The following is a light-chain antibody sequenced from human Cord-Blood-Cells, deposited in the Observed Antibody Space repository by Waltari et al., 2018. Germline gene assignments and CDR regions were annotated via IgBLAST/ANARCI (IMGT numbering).Light chain of an antibody. J-gene: IGLJ2*01. CDR2: EGS. CDR1: SSYVGSFNL. V-gene: IGLV2-23*01. Sequence: QSALTKPASVPGPPGQSITISCTGTSSYVGSFNLVSWYQQHPGKAPKLMIYEGSKRPSGVSNRFSGSKSGNTASLTISGLQAEDEADYYCCSYAGSSTLVFGGGTKLTVL. CDR3: CSYAGSSTLV.